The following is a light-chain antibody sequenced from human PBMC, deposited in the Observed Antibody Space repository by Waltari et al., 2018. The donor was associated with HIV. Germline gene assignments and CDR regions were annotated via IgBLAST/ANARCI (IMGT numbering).Light chain of an antibody. Sequence: EILMTQSPATLSVSPGERATLSCMTSQSVSNNLAWYQQRPGQAPRILIYGASTRATGIPARFSGSGSGTEFTLTISSLESEDFAVYYCQQYNNWPPLTFGGGTKVEIK. CDR3: QQYNNWPPLT. V-gene: IGKV3D-15*01. CDR2: GAS. CDR1: QSVSNN. J-gene: IGKJ4*01.